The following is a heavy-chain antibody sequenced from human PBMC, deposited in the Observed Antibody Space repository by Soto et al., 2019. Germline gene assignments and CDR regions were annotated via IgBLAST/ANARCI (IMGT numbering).Heavy chain of an antibody. Sequence: SVKVSCKASGGTFSSYAISWVRQAPGQGLEWMGGIIPIFGTANYVQKFQGRVTITADESTSTAYMELSSLRSEDSAVYYRAGEPGAAATDCFDSWGQGTLVTVSS. D-gene: IGHD6-13*01. CDR2: IIPIFGTA. CDR3: AGEPGAAATDCFDS. V-gene: IGHV1-69*13. J-gene: IGHJ5*01. CDR1: GGTFSSYA.